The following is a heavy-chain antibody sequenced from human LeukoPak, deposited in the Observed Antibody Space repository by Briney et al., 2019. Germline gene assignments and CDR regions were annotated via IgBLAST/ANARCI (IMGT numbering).Heavy chain of an antibody. J-gene: IGHJ4*02. CDR3: ARHPPQYYYDSSGYCFDY. D-gene: IGHD3-22*01. Sequence: GESLKISCKGSGYSFTSYCIGWVRQMPGKGLEWMGIIYPGDSDTRYSPSFQGQVTISADKSISTAYLQWSSLKASDTAMYYCARHPPQYYYDSSGYCFDYWGQGTLVTVSS. CDR1: GYSFTSYC. CDR2: IYPGDSDT. V-gene: IGHV5-51*01.